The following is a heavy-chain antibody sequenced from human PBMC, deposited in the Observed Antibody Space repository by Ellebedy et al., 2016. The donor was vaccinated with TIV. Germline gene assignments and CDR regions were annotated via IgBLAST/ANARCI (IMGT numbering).Heavy chain of an antibody. CDR2: INPKSGDT. Sequence: ASVKVSCKASGYTFTGYYLHWVRQAPGQGPEWMGWINPKSGDTNYAQHFQGWVTLTRDTSISTAYMELSRLTSDDAALYYCARAYYYDSIAFYFDSWGQGTLVTVSS. V-gene: IGHV1-2*04. D-gene: IGHD3-22*01. CDR3: ARAYYYDSIAFYFDS. CDR1: GYTFTGYY. J-gene: IGHJ4*02.